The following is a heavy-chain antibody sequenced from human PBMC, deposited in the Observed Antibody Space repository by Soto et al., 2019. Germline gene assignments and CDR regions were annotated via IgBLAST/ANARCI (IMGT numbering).Heavy chain of an antibody. CDR1: GGTFSSYA. Sequence: SVKVSCKASGGTFSSYAISWVRHAPGQGLEWMGGIIPIFGTANYAQKFQGRVTITADESTSTAYMELSSLRSEDTAVYYCAREKDIVVVPAAMVHYYYGMDVWGQGTTVTISS. D-gene: IGHD2-2*01. CDR3: AREKDIVVVPAAMVHYYYGMDV. V-gene: IGHV1-69*13. J-gene: IGHJ6*02. CDR2: IIPIFGTA.